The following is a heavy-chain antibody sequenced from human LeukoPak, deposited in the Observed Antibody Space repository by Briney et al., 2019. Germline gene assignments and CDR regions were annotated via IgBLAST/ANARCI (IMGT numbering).Heavy chain of an antibody. Sequence: SETLSLTCAAYGGSFSGYYWSWIRQPPGKGLEWIGEINHSGSTNYNPSLKSRVTISVDTSKNQFSLKLSSVTAADTAVYYCARRLGRKFGERFYYYHYMDVWGKGTTVIISS. D-gene: IGHD3-10*01. CDR2: INHSGST. CDR3: ARRLGRKFGERFYYYHYMDV. J-gene: IGHJ6*03. V-gene: IGHV4-34*01. CDR1: GGSFSGYY.